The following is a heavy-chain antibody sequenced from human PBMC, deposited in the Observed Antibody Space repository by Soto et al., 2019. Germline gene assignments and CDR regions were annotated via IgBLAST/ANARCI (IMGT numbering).Heavy chain of an antibody. D-gene: IGHD4-17*01. V-gene: IGHV4-30-4*01. CDR3: ARGRGGTVTTQCCFDY. J-gene: IGHJ4*02. CDR2: IYYSGST. Sequence: QVQLQESGPGLVKPSQTLSLTCTVSGGSISSGDYYWSWIRQPPGKGLEWIGYIYYSGSTYYNPSLKSRVTISVDTSKNQFSLKLSSVTAADTAVYYCARGRGGTVTTQCCFDYWGQGTLVTVSS. CDR1: GGSISSGDYY.